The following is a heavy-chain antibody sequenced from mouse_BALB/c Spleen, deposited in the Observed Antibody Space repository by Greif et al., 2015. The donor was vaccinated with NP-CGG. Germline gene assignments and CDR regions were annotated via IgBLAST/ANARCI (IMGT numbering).Heavy chain of an antibody. V-gene: IGHV7-3*02. Sequence: EVQGVESGGGLVQPGGSLRLSCATSGFTFTDYYMSWVRQPPGKALEWLGFIRNKANGYTTEYSASVKGRFTISRDNSQSILYLQMNTLRAEDSATYYCARGNWGGYWGQGTTLTVSS. CDR3: ARGNWGGY. CDR1: GFTFTDYY. CDR2: IRNKANGYTT. D-gene: IGHD4-1*01. J-gene: IGHJ2*01.